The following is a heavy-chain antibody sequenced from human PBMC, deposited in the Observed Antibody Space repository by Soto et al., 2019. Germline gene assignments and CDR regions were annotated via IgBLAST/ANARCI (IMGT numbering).Heavy chain of an antibody. CDR3: ARGDYYDTSGPFSDAFDI. J-gene: IGHJ3*02. CDR1: GFIFRDWF. CDR2: ISKDSGRAT. V-gene: IGHV3-11*01. D-gene: IGHD3-22*01. Sequence: GGSLRLSCAASGFIFRDWFMSWIRQAPGKGLEWISYISKDSGRATRYADSVKGRFTISRDNAKNSLFLQMNNLTVEDTAVYYCARGDYYDTSGPFSDAFDIWGQGTMVTVSS.